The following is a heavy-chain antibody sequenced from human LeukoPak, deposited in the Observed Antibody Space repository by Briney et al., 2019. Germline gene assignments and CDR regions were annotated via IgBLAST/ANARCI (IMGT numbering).Heavy chain of an antibody. V-gene: IGHV4-4*07. Sequence: SETLSLTCTVSGGSISSYYWSWIRQPAGKGQEWIGRISTSGSTNYNPSLKSRVTMSVDTSNNQFSLKLSSVTAADTAVYYCARVSHYYDSSGYYYVRAFDIWGQGTMVTVSS. D-gene: IGHD3-22*01. CDR2: ISTSGST. CDR3: ARVSHYYDSSGYYYVRAFDI. J-gene: IGHJ3*02. CDR1: GGSISSYY.